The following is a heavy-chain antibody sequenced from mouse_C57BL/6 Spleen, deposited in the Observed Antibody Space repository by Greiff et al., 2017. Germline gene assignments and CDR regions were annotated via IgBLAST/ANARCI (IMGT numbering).Heavy chain of an antibody. CDR2: ISSGGSYT. Sequence: EVNVVESGGDLVKPGGSLKLSCAASGFTFSSYGMSWVRQTPDKRLEWVATISSGGSYTYYPDSVKGRFTISRDNAKNTLYLQLSSLKSEDTAMXYCARLPSYYFDYWGQGTTLTVSS. V-gene: IGHV5-6*01. CDR3: ARLPSYYFDY. CDR1: GFTFSSYG. J-gene: IGHJ2*01.